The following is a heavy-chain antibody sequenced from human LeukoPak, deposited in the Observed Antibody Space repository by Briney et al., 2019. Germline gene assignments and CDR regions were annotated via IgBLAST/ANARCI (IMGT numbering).Heavy chain of an antibody. Sequence: PGGSLRLSCAASGFTFSNSYMSWIRQAPGKGLEWISYISSSSGTIIHYADSVKGRFTISRENSKNRLYLQMNSLRAEDTAVYYCARAEGYGGELDSWGQGTLVTVSS. CDR2: ISSSSGTII. CDR3: ARAEGYGGELDS. V-gene: IGHV3-11*04. D-gene: IGHD4-23*01. CDR1: GFTFSNSY. J-gene: IGHJ4*02.